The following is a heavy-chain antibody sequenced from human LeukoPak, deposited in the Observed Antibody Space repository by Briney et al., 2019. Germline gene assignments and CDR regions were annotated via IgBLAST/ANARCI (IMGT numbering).Heavy chain of an antibody. CDR3: ARAQGYGDCDY. J-gene: IGHJ4*02. D-gene: IGHD4-17*01. CDR1: GYTFSDYY. V-gene: IGHV1-46*01. Sequence: GASVKVSCKASGYTFSDYYIHWVRQAPGQGLEWMGIINPNGGNTKYAEKSQARVTMTRDTSTSTVYMDLSSLRSEDTAVYYCARAQGYGDCDYWGQGTLVTVSS. CDR2: INPNGGNT.